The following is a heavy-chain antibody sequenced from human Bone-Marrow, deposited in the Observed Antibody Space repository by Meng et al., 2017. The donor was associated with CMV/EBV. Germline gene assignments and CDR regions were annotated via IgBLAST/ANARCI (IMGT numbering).Heavy chain of an antibody. J-gene: IGHJ4*02. D-gene: IGHD2-2*01. CDR3: ARFLVWYQLLFDH. CDR1: GFTFSSYD. Sequence: GGSLRLSCAASGFTFSSYDMHWVRQATREGLEWVSGIATAGDTYYPGSVKGRFTISRENAKNSLYLQMNSLRAEDTAVYYCARFLVWYQLLFDHWGQGTLVTVSS. CDR2: IATAGDT. V-gene: IGHV3-13*01.